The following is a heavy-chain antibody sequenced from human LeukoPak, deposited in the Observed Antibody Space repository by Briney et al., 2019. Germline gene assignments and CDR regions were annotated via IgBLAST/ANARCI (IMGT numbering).Heavy chain of an antibody. V-gene: IGHV4-4*07. CDR1: GGSISSYY. CDR2: IYTSGST. Sequence: SETLSLTCTVSGGSISSYYWSWIRQPAGKGLEWIGRIYTSGSTNYNPSLKSRVTMSVDTSKNQFSLKLSSVTAADTAVYYCARERYCSSTSSPGPYYYYMDVWGKGTTVTVSS. D-gene: IGHD2-2*01. J-gene: IGHJ6*03. CDR3: ARERYCSSTSSPGPYYYYMDV.